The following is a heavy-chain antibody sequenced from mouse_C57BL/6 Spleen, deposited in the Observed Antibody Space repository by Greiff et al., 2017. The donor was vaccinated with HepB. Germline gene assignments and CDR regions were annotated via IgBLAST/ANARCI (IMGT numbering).Heavy chain of an antibody. Sequence: EVKLMESGGGLVQPGGSLSLSCAASGFTFTDYYMSWVRQPPGKALEWLGFIRNKANGYTTEYSASVKGRFTISRDNSQSILYLQMNALRAEDSATYYCARYYYYGSSYPYWYFDVWGTGTTVTVSS. V-gene: IGHV7-3*01. D-gene: IGHD1-1*01. CDR3: ARYYYYGSSYPYWYFDV. CDR1: GFTFTDYY. CDR2: IRNKANGYTT. J-gene: IGHJ1*03.